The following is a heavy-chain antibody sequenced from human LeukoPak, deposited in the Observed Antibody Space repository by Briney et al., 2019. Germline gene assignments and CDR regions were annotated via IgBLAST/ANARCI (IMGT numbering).Heavy chain of an antibody. CDR2: INHSGST. V-gene: IGHV4-34*01. CDR3: ARGSPYGRNWFDP. CDR1: GGSFSGYY. Sequence: SETLSLTCAVYGGSFSGYYWSWIRQPPGKGLEWIGEINHSGSTNYNPSLKSRVTISVDTSKNQFSLRLSSVTAADTAVYYCARGSPYGRNWFDPWGQGTLVTVSS. D-gene: IGHD3-10*01. J-gene: IGHJ5*02.